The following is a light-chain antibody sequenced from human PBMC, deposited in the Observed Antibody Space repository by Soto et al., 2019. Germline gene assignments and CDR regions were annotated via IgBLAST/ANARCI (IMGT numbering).Light chain of an antibody. V-gene: IGLV2-14*01. Sequence: HSALTQPASVSGSPGQSITISCTGTSSDVGAYNYVSWYQHHPGKVPKVMIYGGSNRPSGVSNRFSGSKSGNTASLTISGLQAEDEADYYCHSYTTSTTRVFGGGTKLTVL. CDR1: SSDVGAYNY. CDR2: GGS. CDR3: HSYTTSTTRV. J-gene: IGLJ2*01.